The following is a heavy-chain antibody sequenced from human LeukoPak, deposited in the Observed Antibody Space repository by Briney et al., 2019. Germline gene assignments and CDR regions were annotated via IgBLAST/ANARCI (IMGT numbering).Heavy chain of an antibody. CDR2: IYYSGST. CDR1: GGSISSHY. D-gene: IGHD6-13*01. CDR3: ARTNEPSSSWYWGVSGDRNWFDP. Sequence: SETLSLTCTVSGGSISSHYWSWIRQPPGKGLEWIGYIYYSGSTNYNPSLKSRVTISVDTSKNQFSLKLSSVTAADTAVYYCARTNEPSSSWYWGVSGDRNWFDPWGQGTLVTVSS. V-gene: IGHV4-59*11. J-gene: IGHJ5*02.